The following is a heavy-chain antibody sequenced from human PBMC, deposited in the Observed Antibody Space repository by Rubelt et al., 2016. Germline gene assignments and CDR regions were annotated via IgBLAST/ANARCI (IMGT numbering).Heavy chain of an antibody. V-gene: IGHV1-2*07. CDR2: SNPNTDGT. J-gene: IGHJ3*02. CDR1: GYTFTGYY. CDR3: AISLLLGGFDI. D-gene: IGHD2-15*01. Sequence: QVQLVQSGAEVKKHGAPVKVSCKASGYTFTGYYVHWVRQAPGQGLEWMGWSNPNTDGTQYAHNIQGRVTLTRDTSVSKAYMGVSRLGSDDTAAYYCAISLLLGGFDIWGQGSMVTVSP.